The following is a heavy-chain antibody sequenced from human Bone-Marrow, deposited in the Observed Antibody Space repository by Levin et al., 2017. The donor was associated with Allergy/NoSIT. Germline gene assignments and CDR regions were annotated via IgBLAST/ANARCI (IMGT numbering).Heavy chain of an antibody. J-gene: IGHJ4*02. CDR3: ARWDEAVANFDY. Sequence: SETLSLTCTVSGYSISSGHYWGWIRQPPGKGLEWIGTIYYSGSTYYNPSLESRVTISVDTSKNQFSLKLSSVTAADTAVYYCARWDEAVANFDYWGQGTLVTVSS. CDR2: IYYSGST. D-gene: IGHD6-19*01. V-gene: IGHV4-38-2*02. CDR1: GYSISSGHY.